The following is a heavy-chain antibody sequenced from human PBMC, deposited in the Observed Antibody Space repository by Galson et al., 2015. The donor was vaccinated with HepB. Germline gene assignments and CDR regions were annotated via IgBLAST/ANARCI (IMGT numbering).Heavy chain of an antibody. V-gene: IGHV3-33*01. J-gene: IGHJ5*02. CDR1: GFIFSNYG. CDR2: IWSDGSNK. CDR3: ARGRVAGPPNH. D-gene: IGHD6-13*01. Sequence: SLRLSCAASGFIFSNYGMHWVRQAPGKGLEWVALIWSDGSNKYNADSVKGRFTISRDNSKNTVYLQMSSLRAEDTAVYYCARGRVAGPPNHWGQGTLVTVSS.